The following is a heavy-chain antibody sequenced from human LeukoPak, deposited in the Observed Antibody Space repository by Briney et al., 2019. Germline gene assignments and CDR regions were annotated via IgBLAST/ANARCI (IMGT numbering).Heavy chain of an antibody. CDR2: IYSSGST. J-gene: IGHJ4*02. V-gene: IGHV4-61*02. D-gene: IGHD3-9*01. CDR1: GGSITSGSYY. CDR3: AGPGGYFDWLPYGY. Sequence: SETLSLTCTVSGGSITSGSYYWSWIRQPAGKGPEWIGRIYSSGSTNYNPSLKSRVTMSVDTSKNQFSLKLSSVTAADTAMYYCAGPGGYFDWLPYGYWGQGTLVTVSS.